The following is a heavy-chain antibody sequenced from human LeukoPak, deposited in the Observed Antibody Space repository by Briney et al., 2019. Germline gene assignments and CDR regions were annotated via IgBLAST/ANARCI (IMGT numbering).Heavy chain of an antibody. Sequence: KPSETLSLTCAVYGGSFSGYYWSWIRQPPGKGLEWIGEINHSGSTNYNPSLKSRVTISVDTSKNQFSLKLSSVTAADTAVYYCARGYIVVVPAALQYYYYYMDVWGQGTLVTVSS. CDR3: ARGYIVVVPAALQYYYYYMDV. CDR1: GGSFSGYY. D-gene: IGHD2-2*01. CDR2: INHSGST. V-gene: IGHV4-34*01. J-gene: IGHJ6*03.